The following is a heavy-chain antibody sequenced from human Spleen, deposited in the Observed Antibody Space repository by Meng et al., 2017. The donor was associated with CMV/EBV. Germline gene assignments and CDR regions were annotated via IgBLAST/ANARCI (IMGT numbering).Heavy chain of an antibody. V-gene: IGHV3-30*02. CDR3: ARGGSYYFDY. CDR1: GFTFNTYG. CDR2: IRYDGSNK. J-gene: IGHJ4*02. Sequence: GESLKISCTASGFTFNTYGMHWVRQAPGKGLEWVSFIRYDGSNKYYADSAKGRFTISRDNSENTLYLHVTSLRSDDTAVYYCARGGSYYFDYWGQGTLVTVSS.